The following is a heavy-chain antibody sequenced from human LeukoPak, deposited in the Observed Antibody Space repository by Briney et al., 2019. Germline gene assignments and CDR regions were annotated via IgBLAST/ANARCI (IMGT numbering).Heavy chain of an antibody. Sequence: SQTLSLTCAISGDSVSSNSAAWNWFRQSPSRGLEWLGRTYYRSKWYNDYAVSVKSRITINPDTSKNQFSLKLNSVTAADTAVYYCARLSTVTTSFDYWGQGTLVTVSS. CDR2: TYYRSKWYN. J-gene: IGHJ4*02. CDR3: ARLSTVTTSFDY. V-gene: IGHV6-1*01. CDR1: GDSVSSNSAA. D-gene: IGHD4-11*01.